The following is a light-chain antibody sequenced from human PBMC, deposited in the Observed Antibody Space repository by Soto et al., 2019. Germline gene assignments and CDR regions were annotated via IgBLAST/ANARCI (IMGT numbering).Light chain of an antibody. CDR3: QPYGSSPYN. CDR1: QSVSSSY. CDR2: DAS. Sequence: EIVLTQSPATLSLSPGERATLSCGASQSVSSSYLAWYQQKPGLAPRLLMYDASSRATGIPDRFSGCGSGTDFTLTISRLEPEDLAVYYCQPYGSSPYNFGQGTKLEIK. V-gene: IGKV3D-20*01. J-gene: IGKJ2*01.